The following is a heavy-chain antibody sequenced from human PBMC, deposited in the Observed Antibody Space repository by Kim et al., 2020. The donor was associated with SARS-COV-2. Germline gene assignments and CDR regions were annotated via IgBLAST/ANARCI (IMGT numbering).Heavy chain of an antibody. D-gene: IGHD2-15*01. V-gene: IGHV1-69*19. Sequence: AQKYQGRVTITADESTNTAYMELSSQRSEDTAVYYCAGKKKRLLPAWFDPWGQGTLVTVSS. CDR3: AGKKKRLLPAWFDP. J-gene: IGHJ5*02.